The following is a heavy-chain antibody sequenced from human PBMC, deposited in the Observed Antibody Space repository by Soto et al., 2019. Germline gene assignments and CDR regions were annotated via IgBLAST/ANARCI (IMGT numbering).Heavy chain of an antibody. V-gene: IGHV3-11*01. CDR2: ISSSGSTI. CDR1: GFTFSDYY. CDR3: ARIRFYDSGSSINWFDP. Sequence: GGSLRLSCAASGFTFSDYYMSWIRRAPGKGLEWVSYISSSGSTIYYADSVKGRFTISRDNAKNSLSLQMNSLRAEDTAVYYCARIRFYDSGSSINWFDPWGQGTLVTVSS. D-gene: IGHD3-10*01. J-gene: IGHJ5*02.